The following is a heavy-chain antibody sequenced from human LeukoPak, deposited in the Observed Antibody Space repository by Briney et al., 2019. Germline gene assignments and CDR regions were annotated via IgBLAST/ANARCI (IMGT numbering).Heavy chain of an antibody. CDR2: INKSSGAI. CDR1: GFTFSSYE. Sequence: PGGSLRLSCAASGFTFSSYEMNWVRQAPGKGLEWVSYINKSSGAIYYADSVKGRFTISRDNAKNSLYLQMNSLRDEDTAVYYCARDPGRLDRGNDYYYGMDVWGQGTTVTVSS. V-gene: IGHV3-48*03. J-gene: IGHJ6*02. CDR3: ARDPGRLDRGNDYYYGMDV. D-gene: IGHD1-1*01.